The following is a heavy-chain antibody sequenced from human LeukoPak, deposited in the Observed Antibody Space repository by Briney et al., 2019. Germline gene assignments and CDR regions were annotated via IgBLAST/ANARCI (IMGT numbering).Heavy chain of an antibody. CDR1: GSSIRSYY. CDR3: TRCDEYWIGPYYYGMDV. CDR2: IYDSGST. V-gene: IGHV4-59*01. D-gene: IGHD3-3*01. Sequence: SETLSLTCTVSGSSIRSYYWSWMRQTPGKGLEWIGYIYDSGSTNYSPSLTSRVTISVDPSKNRLSLKLTSVTAADTAVYYCTRCDEYWIGPYYYGMDVWGQGTTVTVSS. J-gene: IGHJ6*02.